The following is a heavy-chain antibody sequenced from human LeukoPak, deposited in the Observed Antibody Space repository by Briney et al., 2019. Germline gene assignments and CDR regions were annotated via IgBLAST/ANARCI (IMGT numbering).Heavy chain of an antibody. V-gene: IGHV3-48*01. CDR2: IDSGSRIT. J-gene: IGHJ4*02. Sequence: GGSLRLSCAASGNYWMHWVRQAPGKGLEWVSYIDSGSRITYYADSVKGRFTISRDNAKGSLYLHMSSLRAEDTAVYYCARDSLNVQRKYYFDYWGQGTLVTVSS. CDR3: ARDSLNVQRKYYFDY. CDR1: GNYW. D-gene: IGHD1-1*01.